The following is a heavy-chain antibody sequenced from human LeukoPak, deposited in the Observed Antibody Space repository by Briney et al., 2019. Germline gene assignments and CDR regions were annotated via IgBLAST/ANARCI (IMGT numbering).Heavy chain of an antibody. CDR3: ARLWSGYDIDSDY. D-gene: IGHD5-12*01. CDR1: GGSISSYY. Sequence: SETLSLTCTVSGGSISSYYWSWIRQPPGKGLEWIGYIYYSGSPNYNPSLKSRVTISVDTSKNQFSLKLSSVTAADTAVYYCARLWSGYDIDSDYWGQGTLVTVSS. V-gene: IGHV4-59*08. CDR2: IYYSGSP. J-gene: IGHJ4*02.